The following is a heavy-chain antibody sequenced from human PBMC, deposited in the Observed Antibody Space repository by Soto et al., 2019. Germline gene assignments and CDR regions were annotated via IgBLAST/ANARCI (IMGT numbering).Heavy chain of an antibody. CDR1: GFSLSTSGVG. V-gene: IGHV2-5*01. J-gene: IGHJ3*02. Sequence: SGPTLVKPTQTLTLTCTFSGFSLSTSGVGVGWIRQPPGKALEWLALIYWNDDKRYSPSLKSRLTITKDTSKNQVVLTMTNMDPVDTATYYCAHRWADPTKWGAGRSDCAFDIWGQGTMVTVSS. CDR2: IYWNDDK. CDR3: AHRWADPTKWGAGRSDCAFDI. D-gene: IGHD1-26*01.